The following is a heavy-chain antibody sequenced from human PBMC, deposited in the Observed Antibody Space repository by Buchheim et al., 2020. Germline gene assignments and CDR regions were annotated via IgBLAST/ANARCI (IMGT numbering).Heavy chain of an antibody. J-gene: IGHJ5*02. CDR1: GFTFSSYG. D-gene: IGHD3-3*01. Sequence: QVQLVESGGGVVQPGRSLRLSCAASGFTFSSYGMHWVRQAPGKGLEWVAFIRYDGSNKYYADSVKGRFTISRDNSKNTLYLQMNSLRAEDTAVYYCAKDRTILGVVNAFDPWGQGTL. CDR2: IRYDGSNK. V-gene: IGHV3-30*02. CDR3: AKDRTILGVVNAFDP.